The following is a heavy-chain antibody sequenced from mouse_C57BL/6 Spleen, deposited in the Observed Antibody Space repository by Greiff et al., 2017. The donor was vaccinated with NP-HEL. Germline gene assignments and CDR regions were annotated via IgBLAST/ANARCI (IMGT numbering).Heavy chain of an antibody. J-gene: IGHJ2*01. D-gene: IGHD3-2*02. CDR3: ARHGSGYDYFDY. Sequence: EVMLVESGGDLVKPGGSLKLSCAASGFTFSSYGMSWVRQTPDKRLEWVATISSGGSYTYYPDSVKGRFTISRDNAKNTLYLQMSSLKSEDTAMYYCARHGSGYDYFDYWGQGTTLTVSS. CDR1: GFTFSSYG. CDR2: ISSGGSYT. V-gene: IGHV5-6*01.